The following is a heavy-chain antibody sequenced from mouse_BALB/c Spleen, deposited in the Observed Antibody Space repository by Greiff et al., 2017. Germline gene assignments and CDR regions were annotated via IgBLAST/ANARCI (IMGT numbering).Heavy chain of an antibody. CDR2: INPSSGYT. D-gene: IGHD1-1*01. CDR3: ARSGTTVVARYFDV. V-gene: IGHV1-4*02. Sequence: QVQLQQSAAELARPGASVKMSCKASGYTFTSYTMHWVKQRPGQGLEWIGYINPSSGYTEYNQKFKDKTTLTADKSSSTAYMQLSSLTSEDSAVYYCARSGTTVVARYFDVWGAGTTVTVSS. CDR1: GYTFTSYT. J-gene: IGHJ1*01.